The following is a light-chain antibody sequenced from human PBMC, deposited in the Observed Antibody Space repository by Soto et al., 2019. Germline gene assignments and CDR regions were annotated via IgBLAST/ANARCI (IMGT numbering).Light chain of an antibody. V-gene: IGLV2-14*01. CDR1: SSDVGGYKY. Sequence: QSALTQPASVSGSPGQSITISCTGTSSDVGGYKYVSWYQHHAGKAPRLMIYASSNRPSGVSHRFSGSRSGNTASLTISGLQAEDEADYYCSSYTSGTTLYVFGTGTKVTVL. J-gene: IGLJ1*01. CDR2: ASS. CDR3: SSYTSGTTLYV.